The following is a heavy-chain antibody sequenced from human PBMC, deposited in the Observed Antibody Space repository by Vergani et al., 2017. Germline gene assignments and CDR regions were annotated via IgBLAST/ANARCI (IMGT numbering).Heavy chain of an antibody. V-gene: IGHV3-74*01. J-gene: IGHJ4*02. CDR2: TNNDGSSI. CDR3: ARDLGGPDY. D-gene: IGHD3-16*01. Sequence: EVQLVESGGGLVQPGGSLRLSCAASGFTFSNYWMHCVRHYPGKGLMWVSRTNNDGSSIEYADSVKGRFTIFRDNAKNTVYLQMNGLKIEDTAVYYCARDLGGPDYWGQGTLVTVSS. CDR1: GFTFSNYW.